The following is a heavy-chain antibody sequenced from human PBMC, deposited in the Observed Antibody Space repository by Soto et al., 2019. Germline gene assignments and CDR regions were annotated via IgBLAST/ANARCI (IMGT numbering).Heavy chain of an antibody. CDR2: IKSKTDGGTI. J-gene: IGHJ4*02. D-gene: IGHD3-22*01. CDR3: TTFRSYYDSSASHLWDF. V-gene: IGHV3-15*07. CDR1: GFTFSSAW. Sequence: EVQLVESGGGLVKPGGSLRLSCAASGFTFSSAWMNWVRQAPGKGLEWVGRIKSKTDGGTIDHAAPVKGRFTISRDDSKNTLYLQMNSLKTEDTAVYFCTTFRSYYDSSASHLWDFWGQGTLVTVSS.